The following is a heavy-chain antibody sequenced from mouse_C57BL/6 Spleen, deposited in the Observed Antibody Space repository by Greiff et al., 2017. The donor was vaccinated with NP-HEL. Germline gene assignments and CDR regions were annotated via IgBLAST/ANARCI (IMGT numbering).Heavy chain of an antibody. D-gene: IGHD1-1*01. Sequence: QVQLKESGPGLVQPSQSLSITCTVSGFSLTSYGVHWVRQSPGKGLEWLGVIWRGGSTDYNAAFMSRLSITKDNSKSQVFFKMNSLQADDTAIYYCARHYYGSSGYAMDYWGQGTSVTVSS. CDR1: GFSLTSYG. CDR3: ARHYYGSSGYAMDY. CDR2: IWRGGST. V-gene: IGHV2-5*01. J-gene: IGHJ4*01.